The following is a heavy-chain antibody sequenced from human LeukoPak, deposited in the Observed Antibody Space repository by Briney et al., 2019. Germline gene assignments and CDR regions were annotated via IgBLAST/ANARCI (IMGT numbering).Heavy chain of an antibody. D-gene: IGHD4-11*01. CDR2: ISSSSSNI. V-gene: IGHV3-21*04. CDR3: ARGYTNYGYVFDI. J-gene: IGHJ3*02. Sequence: GGSLRLSCAASGFSFSVSGMNWVRQAPGKGLEWVSYISSSSSNINYADSVRGRFTISRDNAKNSLYLQMNNLRVEDTAVYYCARGYTNYGYVFDIWGQGTMVTVSS. CDR1: GFSFSVSG.